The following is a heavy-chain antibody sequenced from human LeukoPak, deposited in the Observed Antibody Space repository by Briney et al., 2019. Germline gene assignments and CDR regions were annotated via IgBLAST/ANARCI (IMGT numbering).Heavy chain of an antibody. D-gene: IGHD3-3*01. CDR2: INHSGST. V-gene: IGHV4-34*01. CDR3: ARGLRFLEWLLSSHYYYGMDV. Sequence: SETLSLTCAVYGGSFSGYYWSWIRQPPGKGLEWIGEINHSGSTNYNPSLKSRVTISVDTSKNQFSLKLSSVTAADTVVYYCARGLRFLEWLLSSHYYYGMDVWGQGTTVTVSS. CDR1: GGSFSGYY. J-gene: IGHJ6*02.